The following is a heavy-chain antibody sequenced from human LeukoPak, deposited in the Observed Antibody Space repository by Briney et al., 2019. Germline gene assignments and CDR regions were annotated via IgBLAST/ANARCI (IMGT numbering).Heavy chain of an antibody. CDR3: ARGRYYYYMDV. CDR2: IYYSGST. CDR1: GGSICSHY. J-gene: IGHJ6*03. V-gene: IGHV4-59*11. Sequence: PSETLSLTCTVSGGSICSHYWSWIRQPPGKGLEWIGYIYYSGSTNYNPSLKSRVTISVDTSKNQFSLKLSSVTAADTAVYYCARGRYYYYMDVWGKGTPVTVSS.